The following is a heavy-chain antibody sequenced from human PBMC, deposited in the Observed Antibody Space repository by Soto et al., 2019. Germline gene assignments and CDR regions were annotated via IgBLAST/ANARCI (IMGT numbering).Heavy chain of an antibody. D-gene: IGHD1-1*01. CDR3: VKGYWKGDV. J-gene: IGHJ6*02. CDR2: ISGSGGSI. V-gene: IGHV3-23*01. CDR1: TYA. Sequence: TYAMNWVRQAPGNGLEWVSAISGSGGSIHYADSVKGRFTISRDNSKNTLYLQMNSLRDEDTAVYHCVKGYWKGDVWGQGTTVTVSS.